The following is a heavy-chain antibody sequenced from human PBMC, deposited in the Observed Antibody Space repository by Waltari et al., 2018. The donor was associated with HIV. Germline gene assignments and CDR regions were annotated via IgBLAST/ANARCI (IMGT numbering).Heavy chain of an antibody. CDR1: GGTFSSYA. CDR2: IIPIFGTS. V-gene: IGHV1-69*01. J-gene: IGHJ3*02. CDR3: SRMNEVAVAGTGFDAFDI. Sequence: QVQLVQSGAAVKKPGSSVKVSCKASGGTFSSYAISWVRQAPGQGLEWLGGIIPIFGTSIDAENFQGRVTITADESTSTAYMELSSLRSEDTAVYYCSRMNEVAVAGTGFDAFDIWGQGTKVTVSS. D-gene: IGHD6-19*01.